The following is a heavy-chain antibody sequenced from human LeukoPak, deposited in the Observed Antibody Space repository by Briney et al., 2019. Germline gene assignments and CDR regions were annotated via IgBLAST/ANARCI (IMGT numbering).Heavy chain of an antibody. CDR1: GGTFSSYA. CDR3: ARDGLDSSSWYGY. V-gene: IGHV1-69*05. CDR2: IIPIFGTA. D-gene: IGHD6-13*01. J-gene: IGHJ4*02. Sequence: SVKVSCKASGGTFSSYAISWVRQAPGQGLEWMGGIIPIFGTANYAQKFQGRVTITTDESTSTAYMELSSLRSEDTAVYYCARDGLDSSSWYGYWGQGTLVTVCS.